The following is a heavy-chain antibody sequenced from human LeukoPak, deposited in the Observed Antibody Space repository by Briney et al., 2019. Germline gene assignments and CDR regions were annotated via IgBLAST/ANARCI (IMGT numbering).Heavy chain of an antibody. V-gene: IGHV3-21*04. Sequence: GGSLRLSCAASGFTFSSYSMNWVRQAPGKGLEWVSSISSSSSYIYYADSVKGRFTISRDNAKNSLYLQMNSLRAEDMALYYCAKDINYDSSGGYFDYWGQGTLVTVSS. D-gene: IGHD3-22*01. CDR3: AKDINYDSSGGYFDY. CDR2: ISSSSSYI. J-gene: IGHJ4*02. CDR1: GFTFSSYS.